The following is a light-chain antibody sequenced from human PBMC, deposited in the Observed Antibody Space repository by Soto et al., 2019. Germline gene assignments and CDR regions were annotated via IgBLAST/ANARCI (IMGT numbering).Light chain of an antibody. V-gene: IGKV1-39*01. CDR2: AAS. J-gene: IGKJ2*01. CDR3: QQSYIPPYT. Sequence: DIQMTQSPSSLSASVGDTVTITCRASQSISVHLNWYQQKPGKVPQLLIYAASNLQSGVPSSFSGSGSETDFALTISSLQPEDFATYYCQQSYIPPYTFGQGTKLQIK. CDR1: QSISVH.